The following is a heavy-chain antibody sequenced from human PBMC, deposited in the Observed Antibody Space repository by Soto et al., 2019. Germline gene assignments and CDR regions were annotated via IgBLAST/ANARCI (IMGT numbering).Heavy chain of an antibody. CDR2: IYYSGST. CDR3: ASSNIAAAGFYYYGMDV. D-gene: IGHD6-13*01. CDR1: GGSISSYY. V-gene: IGHV4-59*01. J-gene: IGHJ6*02. Sequence: QVQLQESGPGLVKPSETLSLTCTVSGGSISSYYWSWIRQPPGKGLEWLGYIYYSGSTNYNPSLKSRVTISVETSKNQFSLKLSSVTAADTAVYYCASSNIAAAGFYYYGMDVWGRGTTVTVSS.